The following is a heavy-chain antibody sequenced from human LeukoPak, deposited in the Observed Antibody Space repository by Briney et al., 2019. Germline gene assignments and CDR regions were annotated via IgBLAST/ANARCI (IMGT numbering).Heavy chain of an antibody. CDR2: TNAGNGDT. D-gene: IGHD6-13*01. CDR1: GGTFSSYA. Sequence: ASVKVSCKASGGTFSSYAISWVRQAPGQGLEWMGWTNAGNGDTKYSQEFQGRVTITRNTSATTAYMELSSLRSEDMAVYYCARGSYSSSWYAFDYWGQGTLVTVSS. CDR3: ARGSYSSSWYAFDY. J-gene: IGHJ4*02. V-gene: IGHV1-3*02.